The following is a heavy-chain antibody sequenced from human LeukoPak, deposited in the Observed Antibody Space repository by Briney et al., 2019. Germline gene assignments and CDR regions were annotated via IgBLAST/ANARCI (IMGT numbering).Heavy chain of an antibody. J-gene: IGHJ3*02. CDR2: IKQDGSEK. Sequence: GGSLRLSCAASGFTFSVHWMHWVRQAPGKGLEWVANIKQDGSEKYYVDSVKGRFTISRDNAKNSLYLQMNSLRAEDTAVYYCARDSMAGYYDAFDIWGQGTMVTVSS. D-gene: IGHD2/OR15-2a*01. CDR1: GFTFSVHW. V-gene: IGHV3-7*01. CDR3: ARDSMAGYYDAFDI.